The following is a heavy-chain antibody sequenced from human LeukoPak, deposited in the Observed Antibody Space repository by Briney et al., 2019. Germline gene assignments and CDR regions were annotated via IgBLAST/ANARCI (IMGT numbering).Heavy chain of an antibody. V-gene: IGHV1-18*01. Sequence: ASVKVSCTASGYTFTSYGISWVRQAPGQGLEWMGWISAYNGNTNYAQKLQGRVTMTTDTSTSTAYMELRSLRSDDTAVYYCARDSYDFWSGATNWFDPWGQGTLVTVSS. CDR3: ARDSYDFWSGATNWFDP. D-gene: IGHD3-3*01. J-gene: IGHJ5*02. CDR2: ISAYNGNT. CDR1: GYTFTSYG.